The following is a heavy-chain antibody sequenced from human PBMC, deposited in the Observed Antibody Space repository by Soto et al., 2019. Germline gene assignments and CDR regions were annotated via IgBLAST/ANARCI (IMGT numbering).Heavy chain of an antibody. CDR2: IYWDDDK. D-gene: IGHD2-21*02. J-gene: IGHJ6*02. CDR1: GFSLSTTGVG. V-gene: IGHV2-5*02. CDR3: VQSRWGGDCLQSYSSHSYYGLDV. Sequence: QITLKESGPTLVKPTQTLTLTCTFSGFSLSTTGVGVGWIRQPPGKTLERLALIYWDDDKRYNPSLNSRLTNTKETSKNQVIIAVTSVGPVDTATYYCVQSRWGGDCLQSYSSHSYYGLDVWGQGTTVTVSS.